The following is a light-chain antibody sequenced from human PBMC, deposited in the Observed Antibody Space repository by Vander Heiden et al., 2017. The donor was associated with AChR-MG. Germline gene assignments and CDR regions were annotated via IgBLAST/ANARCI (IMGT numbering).Light chain of an antibody. CDR2: GNV. V-gene: IGLV1-40*01. CDR1: SSNIGADYE. CDR3: QSYDSSLSGVV. Sequence: QSVLTQPPSVSGPPGPWVTIACPGSSSNIGADYEVHWYQQLPATAPKLLLYGNVNRPSGGPDRFSGSKSGTSASLAITGLQAEDEADYYCQSYDSSLSGVVFGGGTKLTVL. J-gene: IGLJ2*01.